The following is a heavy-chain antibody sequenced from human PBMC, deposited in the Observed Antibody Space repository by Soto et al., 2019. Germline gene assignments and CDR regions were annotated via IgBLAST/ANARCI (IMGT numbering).Heavy chain of an antibody. J-gene: IGHJ4*02. V-gene: IGHV1-18*01. Sequence: ASVKVSCKAAGYTFTSYGISWVRQAPGQGLEWMGWISAYNGNTNYAQKLQGRVTMTTDTSTSTAYMELRSSVTAADTAVYYCARGMVRYFDWAMGYWGQGTLVTVSS. CDR3: ARGMVRYFDWAMGY. CDR1: GYTFTSYG. D-gene: IGHD3-9*01. CDR2: ISAYNGNT.